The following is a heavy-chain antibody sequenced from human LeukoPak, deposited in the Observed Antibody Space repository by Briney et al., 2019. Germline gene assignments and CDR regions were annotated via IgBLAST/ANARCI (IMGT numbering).Heavy chain of an antibody. CDR2: ISYDGSNK. CDR1: GFTFSSYG. Sequence: GGSLRLPCAASGFTFSSYGMHWVRQAPGKGLEWVAVISYDGSNKYYADSVKGRFTISRDNSKNTLYLQMNSLRAEDTAVYYCAKDGRHYYDSSGYWPAWGQGTLVTVSS. CDR3: AKDGRHYYDSSGYWPA. V-gene: IGHV3-30*18. D-gene: IGHD3-22*01. J-gene: IGHJ5*02.